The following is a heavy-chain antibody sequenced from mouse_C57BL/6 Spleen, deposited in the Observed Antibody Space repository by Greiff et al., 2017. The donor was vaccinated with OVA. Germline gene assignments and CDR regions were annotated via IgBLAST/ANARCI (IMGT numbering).Heavy chain of an antibody. CDR3: ARGIYYGNPNWYFDV. Sequence: EVKLMESEGGLVQPGSSMKLSCTASGFTFSDYYMAWVRQVPEKGLEWVANINYDGSSTYYLDSLKSRFIISRDNAKNILYLQMSSLKSEDTATYYCARGIYYGNPNWYFDVWGTGTTVTVSS. CDR2: INYDGSST. D-gene: IGHD1-1*01. V-gene: IGHV5-16*01. CDR1: GFTFSDYY. J-gene: IGHJ1*03.